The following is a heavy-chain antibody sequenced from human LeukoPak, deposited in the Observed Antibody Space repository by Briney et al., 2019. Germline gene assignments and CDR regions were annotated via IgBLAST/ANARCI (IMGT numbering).Heavy chain of an antibody. J-gene: IGHJ5*02. CDR2: IYYSGST. CDR3: ARSYSNGGEGWFDP. Sequence: SETLSLTCTVSGGSISSGDYYWSWIRQPPGKGLEWIGYIYYSGSTYYNPSLKSRVTISVDTSKNQFSLKLSSVTAADTAVYYCARSYSNGGEGWFDPWGQGTLVTVSS. D-gene: IGHD4-11*01. CDR1: GGSISSGDYY. V-gene: IGHV4-30-4*01.